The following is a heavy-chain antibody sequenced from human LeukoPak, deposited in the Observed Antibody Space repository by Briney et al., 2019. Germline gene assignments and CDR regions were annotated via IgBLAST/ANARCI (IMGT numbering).Heavy chain of an antibody. J-gene: IGHJ4*02. CDR2: IYSGGST. CDR3: ARDLVGSGLFDY. CDR1: GLTVSSNY. V-gene: IGHV3-53*01. D-gene: IGHD6-19*01. Sequence: GGSLRLSCAASGLTVSSNYMSWVRQAPGKGLEWVSVIYSGGSTYYAGSVKGRFTISRDNSKNTLYLQMNSLRAEDTAVYYCARDLVGSGLFDYWGQGTLVTVSS.